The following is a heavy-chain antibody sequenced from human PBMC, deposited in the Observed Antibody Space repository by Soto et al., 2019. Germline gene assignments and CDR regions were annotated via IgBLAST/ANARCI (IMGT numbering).Heavy chain of an antibody. J-gene: IGHJ6*02. CDR3: ARLHITEVIRNGIDF. D-gene: IGHD1-20*01. CDR2: IIPILGIA. Sequence: SVKVSCKASGGTFSSYTISWVRQAPGQGLEWMGRIIPILGIANYAQKFQGRVTITADKSTSTAYMELSSLRSEDTAVYYCARLHITEVIRNGIDFWDQGTTVT. V-gene: IGHV1-69*02. CDR1: GGTFSSYT.